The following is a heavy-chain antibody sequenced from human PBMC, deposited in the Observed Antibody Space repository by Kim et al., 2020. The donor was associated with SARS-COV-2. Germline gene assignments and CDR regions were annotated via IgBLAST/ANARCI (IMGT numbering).Heavy chain of an antibody. J-gene: IGHJ3*02. V-gene: IGHV4-4*07. D-gene: IGHD2-21*01. Sequence: SETLSLTCTVSGDSISSSSWSWIRQTAGKGLEWMGRVFPDGSPGYRPSLKSRISMSVDTSKNQCSMELRSVTAADTAVYFCARGIYGLLTGHMFD. CDR1: GDSISSSS. CDR2: VFPDGSP. CDR3: ARGIYGLLTGHMFD.